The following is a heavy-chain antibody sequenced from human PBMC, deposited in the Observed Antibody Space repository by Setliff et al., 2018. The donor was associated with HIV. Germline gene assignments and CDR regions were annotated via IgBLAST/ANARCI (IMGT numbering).Heavy chain of an antibody. CDR1: GFTFSDYY. D-gene: IGHD5-12*01. J-gene: IGHJ4*02. V-gene: IGHV3-11*04. CDR3: TRAHTISRGDDYYEY. Sequence: GGSLRLSCAASGFTFSDYYMTWIRQAQGKGLEWVAYINTGGSTIYYADSVKGRFTISRDNSKNTLYLQMNSLRAEDTAVYYCTRAHTISRGDDYYEYWGQGTQVTVSS. CDR2: INTGGSTI.